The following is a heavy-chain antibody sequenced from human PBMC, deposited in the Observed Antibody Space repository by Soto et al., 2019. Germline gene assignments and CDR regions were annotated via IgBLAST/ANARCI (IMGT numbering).Heavy chain of an antibody. CDR3: AKDRCGGGWPLLDS. Sequence: EVQVLESGGDLVQPGGSLRLSCAASGFSIGTYTMTWVRQAPGKGLEWVSTINGRDGRLFYADSVKGRFTISRDNSNNTVYLEMNSLGADGAAAYYCAKDRCGGGWPLLDSWGQGTLVTVSS. V-gene: IGHV3-23*01. D-gene: IGHD2-21*02. J-gene: IGHJ5*01. CDR2: INGRDGRL. CDR1: GFSIGTYT.